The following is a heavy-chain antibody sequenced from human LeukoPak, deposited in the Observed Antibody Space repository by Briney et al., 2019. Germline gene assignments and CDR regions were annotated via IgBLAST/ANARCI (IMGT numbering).Heavy chain of an antibody. J-gene: IGHJ6*03. V-gene: IGHV1-2*02. D-gene: IGHD1-14*01. Sequence: ASVKISCKTSGYTFTGYYMHWVRQAPGQGLEWMGWINPNSGVTNYAQKFQGMVTMNRDTSISTAYMELSRLRSDDTAVYYCARDKGADEPTGFMDVWGKGTTVTVSS. CDR3: ARDKGADEPTGFMDV. CDR1: GYTFTGYY. CDR2: INPNSGVT.